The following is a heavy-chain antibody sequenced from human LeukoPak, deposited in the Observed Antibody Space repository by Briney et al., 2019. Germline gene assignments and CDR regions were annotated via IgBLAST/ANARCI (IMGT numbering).Heavy chain of an antibody. Sequence: SETLSLTCTVSGGSISSSSYCWGWIRQPPGKGLEWIGSIYYSGSTYYNPSLKSRVTISVDTSKNQFSLKLSSVTAADTAVYYCARSTQWLVPLSIWGQGTLVTVSS. CDR1: GGSISSSSYC. CDR3: ARSTQWLVPLSI. CDR2: IYYSGST. D-gene: IGHD6-19*01. V-gene: IGHV4-39*01. J-gene: IGHJ4*02.